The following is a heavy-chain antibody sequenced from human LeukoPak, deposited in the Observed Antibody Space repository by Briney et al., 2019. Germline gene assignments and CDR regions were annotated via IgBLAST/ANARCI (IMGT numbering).Heavy chain of an antibody. Sequence: GGSLRLSCAASGFTFSSYAMSWVRQAPGKGLEWVSAISGSGGSTYYADSVKGRFTTSRDNSKSTLYLQMNSLRAEDTAVYYCAKIDPPSYYYGSGSYPDWGQGTLVTVSS. J-gene: IGHJ4*02. V-gene: IGHV3-23*01. CDR2: ISGSGGST. D-gene: IGHD3-10*01. CDR3: AKIDPPSYYYGSGSYPD. CDR1: GFTFSSYA.